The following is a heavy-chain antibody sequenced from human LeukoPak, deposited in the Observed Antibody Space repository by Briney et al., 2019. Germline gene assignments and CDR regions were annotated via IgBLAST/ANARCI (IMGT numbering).Heavy chain of an antibody. V-gene: IGHV4-4*02. CDR2: IYHSGNT. J-gene: IGHJ4*02. D-gene: IGHD3-10*01. Sequence: PSGTLSLTCAVSGDSITSSNWWSWVRQPPEKGLEWIGEIYHSGNTNYNPPLKSRVTISLDKSKNQFSLKLSSVTAADTAVYYCARGHTRITMLRGSRSAYYFDYWGQGTLVTVSS. CDR1: GDSITSSNW. CDR3: ARGHTRITMLRGSRSAYYFDY.